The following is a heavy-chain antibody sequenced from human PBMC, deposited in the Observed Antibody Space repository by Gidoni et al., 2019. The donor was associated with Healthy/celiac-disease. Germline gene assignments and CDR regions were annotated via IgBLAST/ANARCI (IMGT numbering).Heavy chain of an antibody. D-gene: IGHD3-10*01. CDR2: MSSSCSTI. CDR1: GFTFSSYS. V-gene: IGHV3-48*01. J-gene: IGHJ5*02. Sequence: EVQLVESGGGLVQRGGSLRLSCAASGFTFSSYSMNWVSQAPGKGLEWVSYMSSSCSTIYYADSVKGRFTISRDNAKNSLYLQMNSLRAEDTAVYYCARDGEGGFSLDPWGQGTLVTVSS. CDR3: ARDGEGGFSLDP.